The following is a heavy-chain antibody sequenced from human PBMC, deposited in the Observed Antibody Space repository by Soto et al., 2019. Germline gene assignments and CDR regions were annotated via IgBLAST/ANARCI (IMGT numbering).Heavy chain of an antibody. J-gene: IGHJ4*01. CDR3: ASSLEWQWLLNY. CDR2: IYYSGST. D-gene: IGHD3-22*01. V-gene: IGHV4-30-4*01. CDR1: GGSISSGDYY. Sequence: YLTCTVSGGSISSGDYYWSWIRQPPGKGLEWIGYIYYSGSTYYNLSLKSRVTISVDTSKNQFSLKLSSVTAADTAVYYCASSLEWQWLLNYWGHGTLVTVSS.